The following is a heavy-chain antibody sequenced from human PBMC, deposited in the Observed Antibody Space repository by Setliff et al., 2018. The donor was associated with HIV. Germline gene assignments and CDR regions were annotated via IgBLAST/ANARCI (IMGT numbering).Heavy chain of an antibody. D-gene: IGHD1-26*01. V-gene: IGHV4-39*07. CDR1: GDSIRSNVNY. CDR2: IYYSGSN. J-gene: IGHJ4*02. Sequence: SETLSLTCTVSGDSIRSNVNYWGWIRQPPGKGLEWIGIIYYSGSNYDNPSLKRRVTISVDTSMNQFSLNLTSVTAADTAVYYCARDNYRHSSYFDNWGQGKLVTVSS. CDR3: ARDNYRHSSYFDN.